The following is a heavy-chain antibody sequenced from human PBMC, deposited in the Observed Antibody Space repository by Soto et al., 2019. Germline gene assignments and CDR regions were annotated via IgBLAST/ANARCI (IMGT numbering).Heavy chain of an antibody. CDR1: GASISSGDYY. Sequence: SETLSLTCTFSGASISSGDYYWSWIRQHPGRGLEWIGYIFYTGGTFYTPSLKSRVTMSVDTSKNQFSLKLTSVTAADTAVYYCARVPGQQLVRGGAFDIWGQGTMVTVSS. J-gene: IGHJ3*02. D-gene: IGHD6-13*01. V-gene: IGHV4-31*03. CDR3: ARVPGQQLVRGGAFDI. CDR2: IFYTGGT.